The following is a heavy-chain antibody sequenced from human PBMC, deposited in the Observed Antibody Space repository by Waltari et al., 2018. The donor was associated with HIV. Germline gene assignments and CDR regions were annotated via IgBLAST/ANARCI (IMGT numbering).Heavy chain of an antibody. V-gene: IGHV1-69*01. CDR2: IIPIFGTA. Sequence: QVQLVQSGAEVKKPGSSVKVSCKASGGTFSSYAISRVRPAPGQWLEWMGGIIPIFGTANYAQKFQGRVTITADESTSTAYMELSSLRSEDTAVYYCAREFQVAAAGTGWFDPWGQGTLVTVSS. CDR3: AREFQVAAAGTGWFDP. D-gene: IGHD6-13*01. CDR1: GGTFSSYA. J-gene: IGHJ5*02.